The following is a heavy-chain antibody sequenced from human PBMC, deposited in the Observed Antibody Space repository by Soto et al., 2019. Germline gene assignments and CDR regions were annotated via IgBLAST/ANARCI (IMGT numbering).Heavy chain of an antibody. CDR3: ARGGAVVPAAPYGMDV. CDR2: IIPIFGTA. D-gene: IGHD2-2*01. CDR1: GGTFSSYA. Sequence: EASVKVSCKASGGTFSSYAISWVRQAPGQGLEWMGGIIPIFGTANYAQKFQGRVTITADESTSTAYMELSSLRSEDTAVYYCARGGAVVPAAPYGMDVWGQGTTVTVSS. V-gene: IGHV1-69*13. J-gene: IGHJ6*02.